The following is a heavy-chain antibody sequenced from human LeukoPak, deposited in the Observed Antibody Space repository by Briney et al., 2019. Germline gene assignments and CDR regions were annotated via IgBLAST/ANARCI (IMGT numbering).Heavy chain of an antibody. CDR2: ISGSADST. D-gene: IGHD6-19*01. V-gene: IGHV3-23*01. CDR3: AKVAYSSPGDV. J-gene: IGHJ6*04. CDR1: GFTFSNYG. Sequence: GGTLRLSCAASGFTFSNYGMSWVRQAPGKGLEWVSGISGSADSTYYADSVKGRFTISRDNSKNTLYLQMNSLRAEDTAVYYCAKVAYSSPGDVWGKGTTVTVSS.